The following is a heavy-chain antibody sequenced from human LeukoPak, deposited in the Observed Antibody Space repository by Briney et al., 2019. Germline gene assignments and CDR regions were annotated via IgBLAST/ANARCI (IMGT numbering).Heavy chain of an antibody. V-gene: IGHV3-23*01. CDR2: ISGSGGST. D-gene: IGHD3-9*01. CDR3: AKEARDILTHYYWGSQFDY. Sequence: GGSLRLSCAASGFTFSSYAMSWVRQAPGKGLEWVSAISGSGGSTYYADSVKGRFTFSRDNSKNTMFLQMNSLRAEDTALYYCAKEARDILTHYYWGSQFDYWGQGTLVIVSS. CDR1: GFTFSSYA. J-gene: IGHJ4*02.